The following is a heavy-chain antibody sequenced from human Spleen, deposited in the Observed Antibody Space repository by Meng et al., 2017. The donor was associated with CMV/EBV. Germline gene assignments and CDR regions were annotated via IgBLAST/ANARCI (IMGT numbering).Heavy chain of an antibody. J-gene: IGHJ4*02. D-gene: IGHD3-16*01. V-gene: IGHV1-69*04. CDR2: IIPVVGIA. CDR3: VSRPPWGGFAY. CDR1: GGTFRSYA. Sequence: SVKVSCKASGGTFRSYALSWVRQAPGQGLEWMGRIIPVVGIATYAHKFQGRVTIIADTSTSTAYMELSSLRSEDTAVYYCVSRPPWGGFAYWGQGTLVTVSS.